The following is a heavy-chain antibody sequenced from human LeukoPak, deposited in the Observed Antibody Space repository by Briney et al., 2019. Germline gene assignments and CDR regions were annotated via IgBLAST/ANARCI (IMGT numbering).Heavy chain of an antibody. D-gene: IGHD2-15*01. CDR2: IYPGDSDT. Sequence: GESLQISCKGSGSRFTSYWTGWVRQLPGKGLEWMGIIYPGDSDTRYSPSFQGQVTISADKSISTAYLQWSSLKASDTAMYYCARRYCSGGSCYDPWGQGTLVTVSS. CDR1: GSRFTSYW. V-gene: IGHV5-51*01. J-gene: IGHJ5*02. CDR3: ARRYCSGGSCYDP.